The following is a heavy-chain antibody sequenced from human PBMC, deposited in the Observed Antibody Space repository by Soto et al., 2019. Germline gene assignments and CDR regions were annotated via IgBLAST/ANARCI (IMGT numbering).Heavy chain of an antibody. J-gene: IGHJ3*02. CDR3: SRIEYCSGGNCYSGFDI. D-gene: IGHD2-15*01. CDR1: GDTYISSG. CDR2: ISGYKGDT. V-gene: IGHV1-18*01. Sequence: VQSGAEVKKPGASVKVSCKASGDTYISSGISWVRQAPGQGLEWMGWISGYKGDTNYAQKFQGRVTLTTDTSTRTAYRELRSLTPGDTAIYYCSRIEYCSGGNCYSGFDIWGQGTLVTVSS.